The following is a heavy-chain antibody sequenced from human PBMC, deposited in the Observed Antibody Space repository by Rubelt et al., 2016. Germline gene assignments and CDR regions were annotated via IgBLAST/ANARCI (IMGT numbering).Heavy chain of an antibody. D-gene: IGHD3-22*01. Sequence: YYHTRLKSRVTISVDTSKNQFSLKLSSVTAADTAVYYCARDRYYDSSGSTYTPFDYWGQGTLVTVSS. V-gene: IGHV4-39*07. CDR3: ARDRYYDSSGSTYTPFDY. J-gene: IGHJ4*02.